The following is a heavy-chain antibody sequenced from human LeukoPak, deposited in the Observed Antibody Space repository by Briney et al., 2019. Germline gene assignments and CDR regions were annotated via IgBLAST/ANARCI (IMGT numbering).Heavy chain of an antibody. Sequence: ASVTVSCKASGGTFSSYAISLVRQAPGPGLEWMGGIIPIFGTANYAQNFQGRVTITTDESTTTAYMELSSLRSEDTAVYYCARGQSALRFLDDYMDVWGKGTTVTVSS. V-gene: IGHV1-69*05. CDR2: IIPIFGTA. CDR1: GGTFSSYA. CDR3: ARGQSALRFLDDYMDV. J-gene: IGHJ6*03. D-gene: IGHD3-3*01.